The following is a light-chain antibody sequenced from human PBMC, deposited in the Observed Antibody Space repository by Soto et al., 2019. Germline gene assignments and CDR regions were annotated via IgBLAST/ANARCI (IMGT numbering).Light chain of an antibody. CDR1: QSIASSY. V-gene: IGKV3-20*01. CDR2: GAS. CDR3: QQYGSSPRFT. Sequence: EIVLTQSPGTLSLSPGERATLSCRASQSIASSYLAWFQQKPGQAPRLLIYGASSRATGIPDRFSGSGSRTDFTLTITRLDPEDFAVYYCQQYGSSPRFTFGPGTKVDIK. J-gene: IGKJ3*01.